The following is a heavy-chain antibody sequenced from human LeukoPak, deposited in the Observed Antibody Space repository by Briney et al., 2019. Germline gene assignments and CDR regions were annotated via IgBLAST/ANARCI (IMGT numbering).Heavy chain of an antibody. CDR1: GGSISSGDYY. Sequence: SRTLSLTCTVSGGSISSGDYYWSWIRQPPGKGLEWIGYIYYSGSTYYNPSLKSRVTISVDTSKNQFSLKLSSVTAADTAVYYCARAGSDLVWAYYFDYWGQGTLVTVSS. CDR2: IYYSGST. V-gene: IGHV4-30-4*01. CDR3: ARAGSDLVWAYYFDY. D-gene: IGHD3-16*01. J-gene: IGHJ4*02.